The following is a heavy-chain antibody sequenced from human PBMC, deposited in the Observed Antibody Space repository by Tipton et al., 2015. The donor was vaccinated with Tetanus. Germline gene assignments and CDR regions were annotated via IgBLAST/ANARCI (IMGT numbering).Heavy chain of an antibody. J-gene: IGHJ3*02. CDR1: GGSFSGYY. CDR2: INHSGST. CDR3: ARDNREMVNIAFDI. Sequence: TLSLTCAVYGGSFSGYYWSWIRQPPGKGLEWIGEINHSGSTNYNPSLKSRVTISVDTSKNQFYLKLSSVTAADTAVYYCARDNREMVNIAFDIWGQGTMVTVSS. V-gene: IGHV4-34*01. D-gene: IGHD5-18*01.